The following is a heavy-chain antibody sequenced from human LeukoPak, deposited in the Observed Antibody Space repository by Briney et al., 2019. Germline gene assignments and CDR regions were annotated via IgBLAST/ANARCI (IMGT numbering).Heavy chain of an antibody. Sequence: GRSLRLSCAVSGFTFSTCGMHWVRQAPGKGLEWVAVISSDGNDKYYAVSVKGRFTISRDNSKNTLYLQMNSLRAEDTAVYYCAKAGRDCSGASCYNYGMGVWGQGTTVTVSS. CDR3: AKAGRDCSGASCYNYGMGV. V-gene: IGHV3-30*18. CDR2: ISSDGNDK. D-gene: IGHD2-15*01. J-gene: IGHJ6*02. CDR1: GFTFSTCG.